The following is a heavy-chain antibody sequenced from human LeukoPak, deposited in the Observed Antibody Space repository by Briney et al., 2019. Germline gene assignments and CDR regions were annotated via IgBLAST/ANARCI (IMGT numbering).Heavy chain of an antibody. D-gene: IGHD3-9*01. V-gene: IGHV3-30*18. CDR3: AKTMDLLTGYLWSLDY. CDR1: GFTFSSYG. CDR2: ISYDGSNK. Sequence: GGSLRLSCAASGFTFSSYGMHWVRQAPGKGLEWVAVISYDGSNKYYADSVKGRFTISRDNSRNTLYLQMNSLRAEDTALYYCAKTMDLLTGYLWSLDYWGQGILVTVSS. J-gene: IGHJ4*02.